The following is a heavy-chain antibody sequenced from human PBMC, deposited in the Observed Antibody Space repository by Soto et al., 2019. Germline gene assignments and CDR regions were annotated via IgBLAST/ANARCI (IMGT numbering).Heavy chain of an antibody. CDR2: MNPINGAT. J-gene: IGHJ6*02. V-gene: IGHV1-8*02. D-gene: IGHD6-13*01. Sequence: SVKVSCEASGYDFTAYDINWGRQASGQGLEWMGWMNPINGATGTARRFQGRVSLSRNTATGTAYLELTSLRSDDTAVYYCGRGPSPRAPAGGTPYYYAMDVWGQGTTVIVSS. CDR3: GRGPSPRAPAGGTPYYYAMDV. CDR1: GYDFTAYD.